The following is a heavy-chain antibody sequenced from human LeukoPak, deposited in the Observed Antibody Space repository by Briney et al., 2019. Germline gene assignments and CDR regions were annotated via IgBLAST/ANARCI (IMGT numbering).Heavy chain of an antibody. V-gene: IGHV3-9*02. CDR1: RVRPSVFT. D-gene: IGHD3-16*01. CDR3: PRVGGGMGV. Sequence: GGSLRLSCAGSRVRPSVFTTQSVRQAPGKGLEWVSGISWHSGNIGYVDSVKGRFPLPRDDAKNSLCLQMNALGAEDTAEYHYPRVGGGMGVWGKGTTVTVSS. CDR2: ISWHSGNI. J-gene: IGHJ6*04.